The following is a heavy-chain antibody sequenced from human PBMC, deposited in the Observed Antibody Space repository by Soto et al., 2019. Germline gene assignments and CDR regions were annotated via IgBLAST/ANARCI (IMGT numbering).Heavy chain of an antibody. V-gene: IGHV1-24*01. CDR3: ATDPSYDFWSGYYQFDY. CDR1: GYTLTELS. J-gene: IGHJ4*02. Sequence: GASVKVSCKVSGYTLTELSMHWVRQAPGKGLEWMGGFDPEDGETIYAQKFQGRVTMTEDTSTDTAYMELSSLRSEDTAVYYCATDPSYDFWSGYYQFDYWGQGTLVTVSS. D-gene: IGHD3-3*01. CDR2: FDPEDGET.